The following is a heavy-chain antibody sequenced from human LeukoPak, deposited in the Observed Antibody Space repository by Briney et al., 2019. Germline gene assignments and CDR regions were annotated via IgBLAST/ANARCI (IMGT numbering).Heavy chain of an antibody. D-gene: IGHD3-22*01. J-gene: IGHJ4*02. CDR3: ARDRTHYYDSSPGY. CDR1: GFTFSSYA. CDR2: ISGSGGST. Sequence: GGSLRLSCAASGFTFSSYAMSWVRQAPGKGLEWVSAISGSGGSTYYADSVKGRFTISRDNSKNTLYLQMNSLRAEDTAVYYCARDRTHYYDSSPGYWGQGTLVTVSS. V-gene: IGHV3-23*01.